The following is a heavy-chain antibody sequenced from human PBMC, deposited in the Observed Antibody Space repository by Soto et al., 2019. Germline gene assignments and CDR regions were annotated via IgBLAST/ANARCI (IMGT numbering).Heavy chain of an antibody. V-gene: IGHV3-48*03. Sequence: VGSLRLSCAASGFTFTLYDMNWVRQAPGKGLEWISYISGSASTIYYADSVKGRFTISRDNANNSLYLQMNSLRAEDTAVYYCARDSGEAGTGEYYYSGMDVWGHGTTVTVSS. CDR2: ISGSASTI. CDR1: GFTFTLYD. J-gene: IGHJ6*02. CDR3: ARDSGEAGTGEYYYSGMDV. D-gene: IGHD6-19*01.